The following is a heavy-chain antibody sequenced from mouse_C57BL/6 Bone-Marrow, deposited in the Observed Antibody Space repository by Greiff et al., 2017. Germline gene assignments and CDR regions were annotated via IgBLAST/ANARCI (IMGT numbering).Heavy chain of an antibody. CDR1: GYTFTSYN. V-gene: IGHV1-12*01. D-gene: IGHD2-5*01. Sequence: VQLQQSGAELVRPGASVKMSCKASGYTFTSYNMHWVKQTPRQGLEWIGAIYPGNGDTSYNLKFKGKATLTVDKSSSTAYMQLSSLTSEDSAVYFCARGEGYYSNPYFDYWGQGTTLTVSS. CDR3: ARGEGYYSNPYFDY. J-gene: IGHJ2*01. CDR2: IYPGNGDT.